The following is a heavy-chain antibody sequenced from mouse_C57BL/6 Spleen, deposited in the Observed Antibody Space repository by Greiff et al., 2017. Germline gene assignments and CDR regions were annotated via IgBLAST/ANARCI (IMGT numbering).Heavy chain of an antibody. D-gene: IGHD2-5*01. V-gene: IGHV7-1*01. J-gene: IGHJ3*01. CDR3: ARDASNCTWFAY. CDR2: SRNKANDYTT. CDR1: GFTFSDFY. Sequence: EVKVVESGGGLVQSGRSLRLSCATSGFTFSDFYMEWVRQAPGKGLEWIAASRNKANDYTTDYSASVKGRFIVSRDTSQGILYLQMNALRAEDTAIYYSARDASNCTWFAYWGKGTLVTVSA.